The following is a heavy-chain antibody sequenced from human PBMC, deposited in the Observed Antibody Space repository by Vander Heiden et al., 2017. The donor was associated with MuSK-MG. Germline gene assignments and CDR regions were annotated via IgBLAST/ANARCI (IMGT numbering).Heavy chain of an antibody. CDR1: GFTFSDYY. CDR2: ISTGGSLI. J-gene: IGHJ4*02. Sequence: QVQLVESGGGLVEPGGSLSLSCAASGFTFSDYYMNWIRQAPGKGLGCFSYISTGGSLIYYADSVKGRFTISRDSAKNSLYLQLNSLRAEDTAVYYCAREAVAGTPTRGYCGSWGQGTLVTVSS. V-gene: IGHV3-11*01. D-gene: IGHD6-19*01. CDR3: AREAVAGTPTRGYCGS.